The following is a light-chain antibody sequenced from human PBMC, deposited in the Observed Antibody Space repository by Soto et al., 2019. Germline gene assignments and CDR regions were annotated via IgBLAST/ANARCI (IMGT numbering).Light chain of an antibody. Sequence: ETVLTQSPGTLSLSPGDRATLSCRASQSVTGGSLAWYQQKPGQAPRLLIYGASTRATGIPARFSGSGSGTEFTLTISSLQSEDFEIYYCQQYNNWPITFGQGTRLEIK. CDR2: GAS. J-gene: IGKJ5*01. CDR1: QSVTGGS. CDR3: QQYNNWPIT. V-gene: IGKV3-15*01.